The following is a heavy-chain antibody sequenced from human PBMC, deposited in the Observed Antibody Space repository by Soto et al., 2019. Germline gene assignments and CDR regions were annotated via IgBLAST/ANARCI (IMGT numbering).Heavy chain of an antibody. V-gene: IGHV4-31*03. CDR1: GGSISSGGYY. CDR2: IYYSGST. D-gene: IGHD2-2*01. Sequence: PSETLSLTCTVSGGSISSGGYYWSWIRQHPGKGLEWIGYIYYSGSTYYNPSLKSRVTISVDTSKNQFSLKLGSVTAADTAVYYRARVGQGDIVVVPAAMAYNWFDPWGQGTLVTVSS. CDR3: ARVGQGDIVVVPAAMAYNWFDP. J-gene: IGHJ5*02.